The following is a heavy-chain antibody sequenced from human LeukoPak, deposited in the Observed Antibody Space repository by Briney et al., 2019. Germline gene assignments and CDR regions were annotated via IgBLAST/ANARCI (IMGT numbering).Heavy chain of an antibody. CDR2: IIPIFGTA. D-gene: IGHD1-26*01. V-gene: IGHV1-69*13. CDR1: GYTFTSYD. J-gene: IGHJ4*02. CDR3: ARGAWELDFDY. Sequence: SVKVSCKASGYTFTSYDINWVRQATGQGLEWMGGIIPIFGTANYAQKFQGRVTITADESTSTAYMELRSLRSDDTAVYYCARGAWELDFDYWGQGTLVTVSS.